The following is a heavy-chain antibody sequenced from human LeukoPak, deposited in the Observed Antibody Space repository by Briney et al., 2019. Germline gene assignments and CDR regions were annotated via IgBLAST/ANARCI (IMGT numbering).Heavy chain of an antibody. D-gene: IGHD3-10*01. CDR1: GFPFSDYA. J-gene: IGHJ6*03. CDR3: GRGSRETTMFYSYYMDV. CDR2: VSNIGSTT. Sequence: GGSLRLSCTASGFPFSDYAMNWVRQAPGGGRGWVACVSNIGSTTYSADSVKGRFTIARDDSKNTLYPHMNSLRVDDTAIYYCGRGSRETTMFYSYYMDVWGKGTTVIVSS. V-gene: IGHV3-23*01.